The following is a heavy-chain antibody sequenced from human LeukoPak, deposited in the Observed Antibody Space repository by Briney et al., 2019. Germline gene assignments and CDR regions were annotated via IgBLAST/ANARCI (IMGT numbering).Heavy chain of an antibody. J-gene: IGHJ6*03. D-gene: IGHD3-10*01. CDR3: ARGRFGDYCLDV. V-gene: IGHV4-4*07. CDR2: IYTSGST. Sequence: KASETLSLTCTVSGGSFGNYYWSSIRQPAGKGLEWIGHIYTSGSTGYNPSLKSRVTMSVDTSKKQFSLYLSSVTAADTAVYYCARGRFGDYCLDVWGKGTTVTVSS. CDR1: GGSFGNYY.